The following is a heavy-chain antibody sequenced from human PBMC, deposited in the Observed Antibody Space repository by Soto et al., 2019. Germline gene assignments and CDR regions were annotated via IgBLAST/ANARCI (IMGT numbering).Heavy chain of an antibody. CDR2: INAGNGNT. J-gene: IGHJ6*03. D-gene: IGHD3-3*01. Sequence: ASVKVSCKASGYTFTSYAMHWVRQAPGQRLEWMGWINAGNGNTKYSQKFQGRVTITRDTSASTAYMELSSLRSEDTAVYYCARDKDFWSGYYPYYYYYMDAWGKGTTVTVSS. V-gene: IGHV1-3*01. CDR3: ARDKDFWSGYYPYYYYYMDA. CDR1: GYTFTSYA.